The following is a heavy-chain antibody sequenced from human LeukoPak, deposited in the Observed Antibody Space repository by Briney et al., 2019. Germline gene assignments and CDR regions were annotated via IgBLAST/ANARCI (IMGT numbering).Heavy chain of an antibody. V-gene: IGHV4-59*01. CDR2: ISYSGST. J-gene: IGHJ4*02. Sequence: SETLSLTCTVSGGSISSYYWSWIRQPPGKGLEWIGYISYSGSTNYNPSLKSRVTISGDTSKNQFSLKLSSVTAADTAVYYCAREGYCANGECYRGNFDYWGQGTLVTVSS. D-gene: IGHD2-8*01. CDR1: GGSISSYY. CDR3: AREGYCANGECYRGNFDY.